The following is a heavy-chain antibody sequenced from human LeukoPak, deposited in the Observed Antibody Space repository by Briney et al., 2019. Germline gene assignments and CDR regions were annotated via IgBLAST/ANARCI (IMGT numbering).Heavy chain of an antibody. CDR3: ARGTSDDYGLDY. CDR2: ISTDGSTT. CDR1: GFTFSDYW. D-gene: IGHD3-16*01. V-gene: IGHV3-74*01. J-gene: IGHJ4*02. Sequence: GGSLRLSCAASGFTFSDYWMHWISQGPGKGLVWVSHISTDGSTTAYAGSVKGRFTVSRDNAKNTLYLQMSSLTPEDTAVYYCARGTSDDYGLDYSGQGALVTVSS.